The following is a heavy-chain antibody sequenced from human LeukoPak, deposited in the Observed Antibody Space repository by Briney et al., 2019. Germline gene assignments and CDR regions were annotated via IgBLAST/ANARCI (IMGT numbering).Heavy chain of an antibody. D-gene: IGHD2-2*01. CDR2: ISSSSSTI. V-gene: IGHV3-48*01. Sequence: GGSLRLSCAASGFTFSSYSMNWVRQAPGKGLEWVSYISSSSSTIYYADSVKGRFIISRDNAKNSLYLQMNSLRAEDTAVYYCARDTTRRYCSSTSCYVAYYYGMDVWGQGTTVTVSS. CDR1: GFTFSSYS. CDR3: ARDTTRRYCSSTSCYVAYYYGMDV. J-gene: IGHJ6*02.